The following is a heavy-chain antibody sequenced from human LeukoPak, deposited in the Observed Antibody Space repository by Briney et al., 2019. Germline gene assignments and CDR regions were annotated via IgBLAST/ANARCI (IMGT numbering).Heavy chain of an antibody. CDR1: GGSISSSSYY. Sequence: SETLSLTCTVSGGSISSSSYYWGWIRQPPEKGLEWIGSIYYSGSTYYNPSLKSRVTISVDTSKNQFSLKLSSVTAADTAVYYCARGGGNSDYWGQGTLVTVSS. V-gene: IGHV4-39*07. CDR3: ARGGGNSDY. J-gene: IGHJ4*02. D-gene: IGHD4-23*01. CDR2: IYYSGST.